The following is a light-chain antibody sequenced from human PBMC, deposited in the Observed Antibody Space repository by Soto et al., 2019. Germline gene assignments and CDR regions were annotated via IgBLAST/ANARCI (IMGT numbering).Light chain of an antibody. CDR3: QQYDSSPPWT. CDR1: QSISSW. CDR2: KAS. V-gene: IGKV1-5*03. Sequence: DIQMTQSPSTLSASVGDRVTITCRASQSISSWLAWYQQKPGRAPKLLIYKASSLEPGVPSRFSGRGSVTEFTLIISSLQADDCASYYCQQYDSSPPWTFGQRTKVEIK. J-gene: IGKJ1*01.